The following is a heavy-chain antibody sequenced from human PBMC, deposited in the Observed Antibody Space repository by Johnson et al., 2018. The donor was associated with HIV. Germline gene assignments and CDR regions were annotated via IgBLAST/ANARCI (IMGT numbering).Heavy chain of an antibody. V-gene: IGHV3-30*18. J-gene: IGHJ3*02. CDR1: GFTLSSYG. D-gene: IGHD1-26*01. CDR3: AKGWGRGTFSTDDSFDI. Sequence: QMQLVESGGGVVQPGRSLRLSCAASGFTLSSYGMHWVRQAPGKGLEWVAVISYAGSNKYYADSVKGRFTISRDNSKNTLYLQMNSLRAEDTAVYYCAKGWGRGTFSTDDSFDIWGQGTMVTVSS. CDR2: ISYAGSNK.